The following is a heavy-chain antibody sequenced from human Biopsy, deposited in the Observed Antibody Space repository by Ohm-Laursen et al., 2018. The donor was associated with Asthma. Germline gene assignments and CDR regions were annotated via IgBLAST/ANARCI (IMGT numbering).Heavy chain of an antibody. Sequence: SLRLSCTATGFAVSRDYMFWVRQAPGKGLGWVSVIYSGGTSHTADSVRGRFTISRDYSKNTLYLQMHSLRAEDTAVYYCARGDSSNWSHYYFDYRGQGTLVTVSS. CDR2: IYSGGTS. CDR3: ARGDSSNWSHYYFDY. V-gene: IGHV3-53*01. CDR1: GFAVSRDY. D-gene: IGHD3-22*01. J-gene: IGHJ4*02.